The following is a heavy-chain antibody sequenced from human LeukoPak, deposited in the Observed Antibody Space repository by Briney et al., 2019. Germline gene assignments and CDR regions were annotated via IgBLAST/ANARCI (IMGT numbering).Heavy chain of an antibody. Sequence: SETLSLTCIVSGVSISSISSNNYHWGWIRQPPGKGLEWIGSIYYSGSTYYNPSLKSRVTISVDTSKNQFSLKLSSVTAADTALYYCAREMGVVTAHGIDVWGQGTTVAVSS. J-gene: IGHJ6*02. CDR3: AREMGVVTAHGIDV. CDR2: IYYSGST. CDR1: GVSISSISSNNYH. D-gene: IGHD4-23*01. V-gene: IGHV4-39*02.